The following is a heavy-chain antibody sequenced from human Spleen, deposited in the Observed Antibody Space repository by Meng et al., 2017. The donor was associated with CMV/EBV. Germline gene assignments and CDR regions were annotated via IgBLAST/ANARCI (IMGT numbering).Heavy chain of an antibody. CDR3: AKTDSREGGFDS. CDR2: IYFSGVT. V-gene: IGHV4-31*03. J-gene: IGHJ4*02. Sequence: CTVSGASIPHGGYYWSWIRQHPERGLEWIGFIYFSGVTHYNPSLKSRITISVDASKRQFFLKLNSVTAADTAVYYCAKTDSREGGFDSWGQGTLVTVSS. D-gene: IGHD1-1*01. CDR1: GASIPHGGYY.